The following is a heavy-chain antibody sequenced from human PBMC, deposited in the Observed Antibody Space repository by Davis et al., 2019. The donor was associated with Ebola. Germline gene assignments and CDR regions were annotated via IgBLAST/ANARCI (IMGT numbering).Heavy chain of an antibody. CDR3: AKVGLFVGYLDS. V-gene: IGHV3-23*01. Sequence: PGGSLRLSCAASGFTFSSYSMNWVRQAPGKGLEWVLAISGSGGSTYYADSVKGRFTISRDNRQNSLYLDMNRLRVEDTAVYYCAKVGLFVGYLDSWGQGTLVTVSS. CDR1: GFTFSSYS. CDR2: ISGSGGST. J-gene: IGHJ4*02. D-gene: IGHD1-26*01.